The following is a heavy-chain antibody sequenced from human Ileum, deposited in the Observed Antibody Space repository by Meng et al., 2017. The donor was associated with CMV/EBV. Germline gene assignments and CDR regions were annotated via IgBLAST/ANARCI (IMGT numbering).Heavy chain of an antibody. CDR3: ASLTGTDY. CDR2: IYYSGST. Sequence: LTCTVSGGSISSDSYYWGCSQQPPGKGLEWIGSIYYSGSTYYNPSLKSRVTISVDKSKNQFSLKLSSATAADTAVYYCASLTGTDYWGQGTLVTVSS. J-gene: IGHJ4*02. CDR1: GGSISSDSYY. D-gene: IGHD3-10*01. V-gene: IGHV4-39*07.